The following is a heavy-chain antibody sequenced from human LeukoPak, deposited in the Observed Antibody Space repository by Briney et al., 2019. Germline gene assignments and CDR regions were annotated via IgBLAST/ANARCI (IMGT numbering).Heavy chain of an antibody. CDR2: FHAGGGP. Sequence: GGSLRLSCVGSGFNVTTNNMYWVRQAPGKGLECVSAFHAGGGPDYADSVRVRFTISRDNSKNTLYLQMNSLRAEDTAVYFCGRRFCNSCPLDFWGQGTLVTVSS. CDR3: GRRFCNSCPLDF. J-gene: IGHJ4*02. CDR1: GFNVTTNN. V-gene: IGHV3-66*04. D-gene: IGHD2-21*01.